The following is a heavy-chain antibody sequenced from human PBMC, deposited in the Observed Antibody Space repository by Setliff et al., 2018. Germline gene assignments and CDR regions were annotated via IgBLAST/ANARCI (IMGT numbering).Heavy chain of an antibody. J-gene: IGHJ4*01. D-gene: IGHD1-20*01. Sequence: KSSETLSLTCAVYGGSFSGYYWSWIRQPPGKRLEWIGEIIHSGSTNYNPSLKSRVTISMDTSKNQFSLKLSSVTAADTALYYCARDGNNWNDLDYWGHGTLVTVSS. CDR2: IIHSGST. CDR3: ARDGNNWNDLDY. CDR1: GGSFSGYY. V-gene: IGHV4-34*12.